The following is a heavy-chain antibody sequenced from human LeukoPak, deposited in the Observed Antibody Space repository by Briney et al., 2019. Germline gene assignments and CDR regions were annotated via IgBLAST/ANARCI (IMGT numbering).Heavy chain of an antibody. J-gene: IGHJ4*02. D-gene: IGHD5-24*01. CDR2: IDWDDDK. V-gene: IGHV2-70*11. CDR3: ARTRGRGDGYGLFDY. Sequence: QTLTQTCTFSGFSLSTSGMSVSWIRQPPGKALEWLARIDWDDDKDYSTSLKTRLTISKDTSKNQVVLTMTNMDPVDTATYYCARTRGRGDGYGLFDYWGQGTLVTVSS. CDR1: GFSLSTSGMS.